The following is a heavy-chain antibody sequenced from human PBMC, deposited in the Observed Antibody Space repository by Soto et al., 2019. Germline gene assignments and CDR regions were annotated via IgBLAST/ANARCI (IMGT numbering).Heavy chain of an antibody. CDR2: INPSGSST. Sequence: ASVKVSCKASGYTFTSYYMHWVRQAPGQGLEWMGIINPSGSSTSYAQKFQGRVTMTRDTSTSTVYMELSSLRSEDTAVYYCAREITGTTKRGVVWFDPWGQGTLVTVSS. CDR3: AREITGTTKRGVVWFDP. CDR1: GYTFTSYY. J-gene: IGHJ5*02. V-gene: IGHV1-46*01. D-gene: IGHD1-7*01.